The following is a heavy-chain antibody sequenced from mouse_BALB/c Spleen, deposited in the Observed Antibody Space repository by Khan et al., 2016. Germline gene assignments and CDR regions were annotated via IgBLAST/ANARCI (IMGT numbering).Heavy chain of an antibody. J-gene: IGHJ4*01. CDR1: GYTFTDYV. V-gene: IGHV1-81*01. CDR3: AGSGSLSYVTLDY. CDR2: IYPGSNNI. D-gene: IGHD2-12*01. Sequence: QVQLQQSGPELVKPGASVNMSCKASGYTFTDYVIGWVKQRTGQGLEWIGEIYPGSNNIYYNEKFKDKATLTADKSSSTAYMQLSSLTSEDSAVYFCAGSGSLSYVTLDYWGQGASVTVSS.